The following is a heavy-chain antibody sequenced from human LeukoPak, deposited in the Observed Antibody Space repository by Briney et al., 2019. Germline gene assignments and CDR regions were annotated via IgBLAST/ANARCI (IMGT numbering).Heavy chain of an antibody. D-gene: IGHD5-18*01. CDR2: TSGSDIST. CDR1: GFTFSSYA. V-gene: IGHV3-23*01. J-gene: IGHJ4*02. Sequence: GGSLRLSCAASGFTFSSYAMSWVRQASGKGLEWVSGTSGSDISTYYADSAKGRFTISRDNSKNSLYLQMNSLRAEDTAVYYCARGTTIGIQLWFDYFDYWGQGTLVTVSS. CDR3: ARGTTIGIQLWFDYFDY.